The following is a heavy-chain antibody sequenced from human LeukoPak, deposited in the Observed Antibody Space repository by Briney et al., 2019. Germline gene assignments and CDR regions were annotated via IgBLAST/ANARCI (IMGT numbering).Heavy chain of an antibody. D-gene: IGHD1-26*01. Sequence: GASVKVSCKSSGGTFSSYAISWVRQAPGQGLEWMGRIIPILGIANYAQKFQGRVTITADKSTSTAYMELSSLRSEDTAVYYCARVSPEGGATTDYWGQGTLVTVSS. CDR1: GGTFSSYA. J-gene: IGHJ4*02. V-gene: IGHV1-69*04. CDR2: IIPILGIA. CDR3: ARVSPEGGATTDY.